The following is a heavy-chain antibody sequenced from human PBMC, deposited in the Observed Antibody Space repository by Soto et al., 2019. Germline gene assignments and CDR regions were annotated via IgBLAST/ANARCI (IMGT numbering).Heavy chain of an antibody. Sequence: SETLSLTCTVSGGSISNYFCNWIRQPAGKGLEWIGRIDNSGSTNYNPPLKRRITMSADTSRNQFSLKLNSVTAADTAVYYCARGGQDFWSGPFDYWGQGAMVTVSS. CDR1: GGSISNYF. J-gene: IGHJ4*02. V-gene: IGHV4-4*07. CDR2: IDNSGST. D-gene: IGHD3-3*01. CDR3: ARGGQDFWSGPFDY.